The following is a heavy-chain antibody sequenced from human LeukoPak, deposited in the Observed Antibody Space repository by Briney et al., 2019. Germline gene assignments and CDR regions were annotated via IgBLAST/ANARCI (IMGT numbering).Heavy chain of an antibody. Sequence: PSETLSLTCTVSGVSISSYYWSWLRQPPGKGLEYIGYIYYSGSTNCNPSLKSRVTISVDTSKNQFSLKLSSVTAADTAVYYCARTEESGYSYGYFGYYYYMDVWGKGTTVTVSS. CDR1: GVSISSYY. CDR3: ARTEESGYSYGYFGYYYYMDV. V-gene: IGHV4-59*01. J-gene: IGHJ6*03. CDR2: IYYSGST. D-gene: IGHD5-18*01.